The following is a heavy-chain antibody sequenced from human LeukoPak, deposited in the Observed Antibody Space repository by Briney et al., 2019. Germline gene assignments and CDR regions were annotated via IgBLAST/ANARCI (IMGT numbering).Heavy chain of an antibody. V-gene: IGHV1-18*04. CDR2: ISAYNGNT. Sequence: ASVKVSCKASGYTFISYGISWVRQAPGQGLEWMGWISAYNGNTNYAQKLQGRVTMTTDTSTSTAYMELRSLRSDDTAVYCCARDMEGYCSSTSCYSGFLDYWGQGTLVTVSS. CDR3: ARDMEGYCSSTSCYSGFLDY. J-gene: IGHJ4*02. CDR1: GYTFISYG. D-gene: IGHD2-2*01.